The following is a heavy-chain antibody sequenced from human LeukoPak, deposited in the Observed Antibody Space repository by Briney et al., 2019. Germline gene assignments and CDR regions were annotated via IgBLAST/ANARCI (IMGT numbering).Heavy chain of an antibody. V-gene: IGHV3-23*01. CDR3: AKDFTANYDFWSGYPH. D-gene: IGHD3-3*01. Sequence: GGSLRPSFGASGFTFSNYAMSGVRQAPGKGLDWVSAFSGSGGSTYYADSVKGRFTISRDNSKNTLYLQMNSLRAEDTAVYYCAKDFTANYDFWSGYPHWGQGTLVTVSS. J-gene: IGHJ4*02. CDR2: FSGSGGST. CDR1: GFTFSNYA.